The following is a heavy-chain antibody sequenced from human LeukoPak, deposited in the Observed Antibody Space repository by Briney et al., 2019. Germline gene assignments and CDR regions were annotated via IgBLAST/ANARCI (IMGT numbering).Heavy chain of an antibody. D-gene: IGHD3-3*01. CDR2: IYYSGST. Sequence: PSETLSLTCTVSGGSISSSSYYWGWIRQPPGKGLEWIGSIYYSGSTYYNPSLKSRVTISVDTSKNQFSLKLRSATAADTAVYYCARSSRGLGYDFPFDYWGQGTLVTVSS. J-gene: IGHJ4*02. CDR1: GGSISSSSYY. V-gene: IGHV4-39*07. CDR3: ARSSRGLGYDFPFDY.